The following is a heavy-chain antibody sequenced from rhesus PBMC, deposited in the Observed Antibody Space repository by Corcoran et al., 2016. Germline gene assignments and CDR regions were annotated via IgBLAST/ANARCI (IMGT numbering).Heavy chain of an antibody. V-gene: IGHV4-81*01. J-gene: IGHJ6*01. D-gene: IGHD1-44*01. Sequence: QLQLQESVPGLVKPSETLSLTSAVSGCSIRGFYWGWIRPPPGKGLEWIGNIDGNIAGTNYNPSLKSRVTISNDTSKNQFSLKLSSVTAADTAVYYCARRWAGLDSWGQGVVVTVSS. CDR2: IDGNIAGT. CDR3: ARRWAGLDS. CDR1: GCSIRGFY.